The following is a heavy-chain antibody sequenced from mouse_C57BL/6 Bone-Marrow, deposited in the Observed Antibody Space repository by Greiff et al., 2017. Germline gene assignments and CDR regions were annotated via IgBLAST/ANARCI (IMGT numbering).Heavy chain of an antibody. V-gene: IGHV1-64*01. CDR3: ARLGTTVVATDD. CDR1: GYTFTSYW. Sequence: QVQLQQPGAELVKPGASVKLSCKASGYTFTSYWMHWVKQRPGQGLEWIGMIHPNSGSTNYNEKFKSKATLTVDKSSSTAYMQLSSLTSEDSAVYYCARLGTTVVATDDWGQGTTLTVSS. D-gene: IGHD1-1*01. CDR2: IHPNSGST. J-gene: IGHJ2*01.